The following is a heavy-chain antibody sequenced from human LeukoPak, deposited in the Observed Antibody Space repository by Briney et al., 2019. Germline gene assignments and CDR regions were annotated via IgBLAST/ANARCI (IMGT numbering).Heavy chain of an antibody. D-gene: IGHD6-13*01. CDR3: AKGKGIAAAGTPFDY. J-gene: IGHJ4*02. V-gene: IGHV3-23*01. CDR2: ISGSGGST. CDR1: GFTFRSYA. Sequence: GGSLRLSCAASGFTFRSYAMSWVRQAPGKGLEWVSAISGSGGSTYYADSVKGRFTISRDNSKNTLYLQMNSLRAEDTAVYYCAKGKGIAAAGTPFDYWGQGTLVTVSS.